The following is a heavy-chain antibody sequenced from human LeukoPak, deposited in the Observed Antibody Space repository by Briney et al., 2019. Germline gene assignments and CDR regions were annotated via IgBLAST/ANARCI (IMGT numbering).Heavy chain of an antibody. Sequence: GGSLRLSCAASGFTFSSYAMHWVRQAPGKGLEWVAVISYDGSNKYYADSVKGRFTISRDNSKNTLYLQMNSLGAEDTAVYYCARGAYYYDSSGFYRPLDYWGQGTLVTVSS. CDR1: GFTFSSYA. J-gene: IGHJ4*02. D-gene: IGHD3-22*01. V-gene: IGHV3-30*01. CDR3: ARGAYYYDSSGFYRPLDY. CDR2: ISYDGSNK.